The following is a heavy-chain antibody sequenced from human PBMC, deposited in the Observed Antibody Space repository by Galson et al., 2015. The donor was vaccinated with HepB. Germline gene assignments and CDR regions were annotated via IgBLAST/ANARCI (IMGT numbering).Heavy chain of an antibody. CDR2: IIPMFGTA. D-gene: IGHD2-2*01. CDR3: ARDLVPVGTNESFDI. J-gene: IGHJ3*02. V-gene: IGHV1-69*13. CDR1: GGTFSSYA. Sequence: SVKVSCKASGGTFSSYAFSWVRQAPGQGLEWMGGIIPMFGTANYAQKFQGRVTITADEPTSTAYMELSSLRSEDTALYYCARDLVPVGTNESFDIWGQGTMGTVSS.